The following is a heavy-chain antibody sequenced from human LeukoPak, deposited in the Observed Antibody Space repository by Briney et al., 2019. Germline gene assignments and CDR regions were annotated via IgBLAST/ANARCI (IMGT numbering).Heavy chain of an antibody. J-gene: IGHJ4*02. CDR2: IKQDGSEK. V-gene: IGHV3-7*03. Sequence: GGSLRLSCAASGFTFGLYWMNWVRRAPGKGLEWVANIKQDGSEKNYVDSVKGRFTISRDNAKNSLYLQMNNLRVEDTAMYYCAGGTGFIIKDWGQGTLVTVSS. D-gene: IGHD3-9*01. CDR3: AGGTGFIIKD. CDR1: GFTFGLYW.